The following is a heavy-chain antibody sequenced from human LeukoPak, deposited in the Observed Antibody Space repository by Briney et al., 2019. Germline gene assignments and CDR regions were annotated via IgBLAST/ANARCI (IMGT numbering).Heavy chain of an antibody. J-gene: IGHJ3*02. CDR2: IRSDESNK. CDR3: AKASGVPWADYAFNI. CDR1: GFTFSNYG. Sequence: GGSRRLSCAASGFTFSNYGMHWVRQAPGKGLEWMAFIRSDESNKYYADSVKGRFTISRDNSKNTLYLQMNSLRAEDTAVYYCAKASGVPWADYAFNIWGPGTMVTVSS. D-gene: IGHD3-10*01. V-gene: IGHV3-30*02.